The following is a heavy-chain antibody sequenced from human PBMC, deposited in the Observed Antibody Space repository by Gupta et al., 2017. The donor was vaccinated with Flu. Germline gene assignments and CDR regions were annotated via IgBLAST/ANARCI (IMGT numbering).Heavy chain of an antibody. V-gene: IGHV3-30*18. Sequence: QMQLVESGGGVVQFGTSLRLSCAASGFPFSSYGMHWVRQAPGKGLEWVADIASDGSHKDYADSVRGRFTISRDNSKNTLSLEMDSLRVEETAVYYCAKDGPWTASCPYYCYYMDVGGKGTTVTVSS. CDR3: AKDGPWTASCPYYCYYMDV. CDR1: GFPFSSYG. CDR2: IASDGSHK. J-gene: IGHJ6*03. D-gene: IGHD2-2*01.